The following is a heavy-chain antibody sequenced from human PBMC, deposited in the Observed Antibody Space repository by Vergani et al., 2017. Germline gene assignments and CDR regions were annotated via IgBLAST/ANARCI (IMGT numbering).Heavy chain of an antibody. J-gene: IGHJ4*02. CDR1: GGSISSYY. V-gene: IGHV4-59*01. CDR2: IYYSGST. D-gene: IGHD1-26*01. CDR3: ARGVGATSVETYDY. Sequence: QVQLQESGPGLVKPSETLSLTCTVSGGSISSYYFTWIRQPPGKGLEWIGYIYYSGSTNYNPSLKSRVTISLDASKNQFSLDLSSVTAADTAVYYCARGVGATSVETYDYWGQGTLVTVSS.